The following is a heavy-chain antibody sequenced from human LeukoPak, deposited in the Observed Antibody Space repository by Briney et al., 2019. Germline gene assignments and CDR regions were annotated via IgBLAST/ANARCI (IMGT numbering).Heavy chain of an antibody. V-gene: IGHV4-34*01. CDR3: ARYGGSYSFDY. CDR2: INHSGST. Sequence: SETLSLTCAVYGGSFSGYYWSWIRQPPGKGLEWIGEINHSGSTNYNPSLKSRVTISVDTSKNQFSLKLSSVTAADTAVYYCARYGGSYSFDYWGQGTLVTVSP. D-gene: IGHD1-26*01. CDR1: GGSFSGYY. J-gene: IGHJ4*02.